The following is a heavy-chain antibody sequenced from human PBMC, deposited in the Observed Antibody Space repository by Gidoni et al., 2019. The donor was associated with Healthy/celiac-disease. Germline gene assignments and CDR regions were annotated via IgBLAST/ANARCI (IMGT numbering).Heavy chain of an antibody. J-gene: IGHJ6*02. CDR1: GGTFSSYT. CDR3: ARQVGIQLWLGMDV. CDR2: IIPILGIA. V-gene: IGHV1-69*02. D-gene: IGHD5-18*01. Sequence: QVQLVQSGAEVKKPGSSVKVSCKASGGTFSSYTISWVRQAPGQGLEWMGRIIPILGIANYAQKFQGRVTITADKSTSTAYMELSSLRSEDTAVYYCARQVGIQLWLGMDVWGQGTTVTVSS.